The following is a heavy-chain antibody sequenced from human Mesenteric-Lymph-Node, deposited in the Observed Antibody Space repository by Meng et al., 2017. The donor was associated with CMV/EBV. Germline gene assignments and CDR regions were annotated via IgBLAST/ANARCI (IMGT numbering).Heavy chain of an antibody. Sequence: GESLKISCAVSGFTFSTYSMNWVRQAPGKGLEWVSSISGSSSDIHYADSVKGRFTISRDNAKNSLYLQMNSLRAEDTAVYYCARLIAAAAPFDYWGQGTLVTVSS. J-gene: IGHJ4*02. D-gene: IGHD6-13*01. CDR2: ISGSSSDI. CDR1: GFTFSTYS. CDR3: ARLIAAAAPFDY. V-gene: IGHV3-21*01.